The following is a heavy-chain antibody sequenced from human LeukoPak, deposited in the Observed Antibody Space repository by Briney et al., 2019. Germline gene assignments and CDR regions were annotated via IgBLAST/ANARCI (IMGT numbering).Heavy chain of an antibody. D-gene: IGHD3-22*01. V-gene: IGHV4-61*02. CDR2: IYNSGST. CDR1: GGSISSGTYY. Sequence: SETLSLTCTVSGGSISSGTYYWNWIRQPAGKGLEWIGRIYNSGSTNYNPSLKSRVTISVDTSKNQFSLKLSSVTAADTAVYFCARGILRDYYDSSGFYHRGGVGYWGQGTLVTVSS. CDR3: ARGILRDYYDSSGFYHRGGVGY. J-gene: IGHJ4*02.